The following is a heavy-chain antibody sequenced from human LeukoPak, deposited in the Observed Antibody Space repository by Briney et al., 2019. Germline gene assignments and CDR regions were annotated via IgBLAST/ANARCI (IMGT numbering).Heavy chain of an antibody. D-gene: IGHD6-13*01. J-gene: IGHJ4*02. CDR3: AREYSSSWYGLDY. Sequence: PSETLSLTCTVSGGSISSSSYYWDWIRQPPGKGLEWIGSIYYSGRTYYNPSLESRVTISVDTSKNQFSLKLSSVTAADTAVYYCAREYSSSWYGLDYWGQGTLVTVSS. CDR2: IYYSGRT. V-gene: IGHV4-39*07. CDR1: GGSISSSSYY.